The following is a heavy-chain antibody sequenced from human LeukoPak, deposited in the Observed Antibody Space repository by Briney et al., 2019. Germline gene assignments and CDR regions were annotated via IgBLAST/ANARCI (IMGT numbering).Heavy chain of an antibody. CDR2: ISYDGSNK. J-gene: IGHJ4*02. CDR1: GFTFSSYA. V-gene: IGHV3-30-3*01. D-gene: IGHD3-3*01. CDR3: ARGPRFLEWLLVDY. Sequence: GGSLRLSCAASGFTFSSYAMSWVRQAPGKGLEWVAVISYDGSNKYYADSVKGRFTISRDNSKNTLYLQMNSLRAEDTAVYYCARGPRFLEWLLVDYWGQGTLVTVSS.